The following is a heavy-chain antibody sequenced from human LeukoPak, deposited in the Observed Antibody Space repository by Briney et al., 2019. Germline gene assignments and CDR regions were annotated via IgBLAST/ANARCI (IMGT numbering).Heavy chain of an antibody. J-gene: IGHJ6*04. CDR2: ISSSGSNI. CDR3: ARGQYSSGWYEEDDYYYGMDF. V-gene: IGHV3-48*03. Sequence: PGGSLRLSCAASGFTFSSYEMNWVRQAPGKGLEWVSYISSSGSNIYYADSVKGRFTISRDNAKNSLYLQMNSLRAEDTAVYYCARGQYSSGWYEEDDYYYGMDFWGKGTTVTVSS. CDR1: GFTFSSYE. D-gene: IGHD6-19*01.